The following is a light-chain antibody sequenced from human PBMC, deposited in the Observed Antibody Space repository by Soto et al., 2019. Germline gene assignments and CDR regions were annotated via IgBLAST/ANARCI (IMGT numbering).Light chain of an antibody. Sequence: DLQMTQSPSSLSASVGDRVTITCRASQSISSYLNWYQQKPGKAPKLLISAASSLQSGVPSRFSGSGSGTDFTLTISCLQPEDFAVYYCQQSYSTPLGFGQGTRLEIK. CDR3: QQSYSTPLG. V-gene: IGKV1-39*01. CDR1: QSISSY. CDR2: AAS. J-gene: IGKJ5*01.